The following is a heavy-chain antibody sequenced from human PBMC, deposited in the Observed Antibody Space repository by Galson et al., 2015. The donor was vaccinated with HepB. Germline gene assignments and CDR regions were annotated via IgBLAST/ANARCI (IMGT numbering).Heavy chain of an antibody. CDR1: GYTFTSYG. J-gene: IGHJ5*02. D-gene: IGHD2-2*01. CDR2: ISAYNGNT. Sequence: SVKVSCKASGYTFTSYGINWVRQAPGQGLEWMGWISAYNGNTNYAQKFQGRVTMTTDTSTSTAYMEVRSLRSDDTAVFYCARWSSTSYDDPWGQGTLVTVSS. CDR3: ARWSSTSYDDP. V-gene: IGHV1-18*01.